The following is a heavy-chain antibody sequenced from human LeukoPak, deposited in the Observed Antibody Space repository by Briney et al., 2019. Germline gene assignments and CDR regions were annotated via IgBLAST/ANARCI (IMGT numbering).Heavy chain of an antibody. J-gene: IGHJ4*02. CDR2: IYYSGST. CDR3: AKEGVWFGELLDYFDY. CDR1: GGSISSYY. V-gene: IGHV4-59*01. Sequence: SETLSLTCTVSGGSISSYYWSWIRQPPGKGLEWIGYIYYSGSTNYNPSLKSRVTISVDTSKNQFSLKLSSVTAADTAVYYCAKEGVWFGELLDYFDYWGQGTLVTVSS. D-gene: IGHD3-10*01.